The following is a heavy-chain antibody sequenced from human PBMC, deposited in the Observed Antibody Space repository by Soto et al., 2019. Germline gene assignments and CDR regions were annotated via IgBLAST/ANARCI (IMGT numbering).Heavy chain of an antibody. J-gene: IGHJ6*02. CDR3: ARLVRYFDLLYGMDV. D-gene: IGHD3-9*01. Sequence: QVQLQESGPGLVKPSETLSLTCTASGGSISSYYWSWIRQPPGKGLEWIGYIYYSGSTNYNPSRKSRVTISVDTSKNQYSLKLSSVTAADTAVYYCARLVRYFDLLYGMDVWGQGTTVTVSS. V-gene: IGHV4-59*08. CDR2: IYYSGST. CDR1: GGSISSYY.